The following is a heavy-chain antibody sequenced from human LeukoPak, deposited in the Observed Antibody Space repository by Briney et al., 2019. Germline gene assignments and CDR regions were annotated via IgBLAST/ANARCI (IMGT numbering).Heavy chain of an antibody. CDR3: ARTQYGYNRWSSLNY. V-gene: IGHV4-30-2*01. Sequence: SETLSLTCAVSGGSISSGGYSWSWIRQPPGKGLEWIGYIYHSGSTNYNPSLKSRVTISVDTSKNQFSLKLSSVTAADTAVYYCARTQYGYNRWSSLNYWGQGTLVTVSS. D-gene: IGHD5-12*01. CDR2: IYHSGST. CDR1: GGSISSGGYS. J-gene: IGHJ4*02.